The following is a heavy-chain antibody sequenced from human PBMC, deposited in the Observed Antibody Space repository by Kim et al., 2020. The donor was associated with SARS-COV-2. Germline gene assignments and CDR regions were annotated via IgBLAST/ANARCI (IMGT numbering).Heavy chain of an antibody. V-gene: IGHV1-2*06. Sequence: ASVKVSCKASGYIFSGYYMHWVRQAPGQGLEWMGRINPNTGGTNYAQKFQGRVAMTRDTSISTAYIEVNRLTSDDTAMYYCARVGIRFGENWFDPWGQGTLVTVSS. J-gene: IGHJ5*02. CDR1: GYIFSGYY. CDR2: INPNTGGT. D-gene: IGHD3-10*01. CDR3: ARVGIRFGENWFDP.